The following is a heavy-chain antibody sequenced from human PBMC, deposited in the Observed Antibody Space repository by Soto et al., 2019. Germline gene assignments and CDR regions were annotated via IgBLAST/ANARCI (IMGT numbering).Heavy chain of an antibody. CDR3: ARVPPDDYSNYESGFAFDI. CDR2: IIPIFGTA. Sequence: ASVKVSYKASGGTFSSYAISWVRQAPGQGLEWMGGIIPIFGTANYAQKFQGRVTITADESTSTAYMELSSLRSEDTAVYYCARVPPDDYSNYESGFAFDIWGQGTMVTVSS. D-gene: IGHD4-4*01. V-gene: IGHV1-69*13. CDR1: GGTFSSYA. J-gene: IGHJ3*02.